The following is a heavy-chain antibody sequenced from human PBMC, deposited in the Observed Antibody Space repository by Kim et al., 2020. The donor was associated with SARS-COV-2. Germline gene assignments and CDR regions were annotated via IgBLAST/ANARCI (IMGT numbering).Heavy chain of an antibody. J-gene: IGHJ4*02. CDR2: ISRSGSAI. V-gene: IGHV3-48*02. Sequence: GGSLRLSCAVSGLTFSTTDMHWVRQAPGKGLEWISYISRSGSAIVYADSVKGRFTISRDEAKNSIFLQMNRLRDEDTAVYYCARDRTAFDYWCQGTLVTVFS. CDR1: GLTFSTTD. D-gene: IGHD1-1*01. CDR3: ARDRTAFDY.